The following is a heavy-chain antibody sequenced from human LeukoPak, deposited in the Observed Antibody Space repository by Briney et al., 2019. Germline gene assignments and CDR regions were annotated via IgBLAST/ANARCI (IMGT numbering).Heavy chain of an antibody. CDR2: IIPIFGTA. CDR1: GGTFSSYA. D-gene: IGHD1-7*01. J-gene: IGHJ4*02. CDR3: ARGGWNYFPDY. V-gene: IGHV1-69*13. Sequence: ASVKVSCKASGGTFSSYAISWVRQAPGLGLEWMGGIIPIFGTANYAQKFQGRVTITADESTSTAYLELSSLRSEVTAVYYCARGGWNYFPDYWGQGTLVTVSS.